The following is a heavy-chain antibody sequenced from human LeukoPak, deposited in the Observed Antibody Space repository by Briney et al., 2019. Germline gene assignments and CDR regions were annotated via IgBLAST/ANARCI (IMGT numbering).Heavy chain of an antibody. J-gene: IGHJ4*02. D-gene: IGHD3-22*01. CDR1: GFSFSSYW. Sequence: GGSLRLSCVASGFSFSSYWMAWVRQAPGKGLEWVANIKYDGSHKYYVDSVKGRFTISRDNAKNSVYLQMNSLRVNDTAVYFCASSHDSSGNDWGQGTMVTVSS. CDR2: IKYDGSHK. V-gene: IGHV3-7*01. CDR3: ASSHDSSGND.